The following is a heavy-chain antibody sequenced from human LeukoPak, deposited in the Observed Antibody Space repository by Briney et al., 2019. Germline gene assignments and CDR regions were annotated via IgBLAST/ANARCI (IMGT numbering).Heavy chain of an antibody. CDR2: IYPGDSDT. D-gene: IGHD3-9*01. J-gene: IGHJ3*02. V-gene: IGHV5-51*01. CDR1: GYSFTSYW. Sequence: GESLKISCKGSGYSFTSYWIGWVRQMPGKGLEWMGIIYPGDSDTRYSPSFQGQVTISADKSISTAYLQWSSLKAPDTAMYYCATYYDILTGYSPDAFDIWGQGTMVTVSS. CDR3: ATYYDILTGYSPDAFDI.